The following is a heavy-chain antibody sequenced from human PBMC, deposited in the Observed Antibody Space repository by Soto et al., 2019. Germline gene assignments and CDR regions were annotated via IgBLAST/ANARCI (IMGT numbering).Heavy chain of an antibody. CDR2: IFWDDDK. J-gene: IGHJ4*02. CDR1: GFSLTTSGLG. CDR3: AHRVLLTVFGLVTTTAIYFDF. D-gene: IGHD3-3*01. V-gene: IGHV2-5*02. Sequence: QTTLNESGPTVVRPTETLTLTCRFAGFSLTTSGLGVGWIRQSPGKAPEWLALIFWDDDKRYSASLKSRLTFTKDTSKNQVVLTVSDLDPMDTATYYCAHRVLLTVFGLVTTTAIYFDFWGQGTPVAVSS.